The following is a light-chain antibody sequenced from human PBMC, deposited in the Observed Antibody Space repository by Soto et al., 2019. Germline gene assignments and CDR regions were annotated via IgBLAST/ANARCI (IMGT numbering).Light chain of an antibody. Sequence: QAVVPREPSLTVSPGGTVTLICVSSTGAVTNGHYPYGFQQTPGQAPKTLIYDTSNKHSGTPARFSGSLLGGKAALTVSGAQPEEEADYYCLLYCRGARVFVTGTKVTAL. CDR1: TGAVTNGHY. CDR2: DTS. CDR3: LLYCRGARV. V-gene: IGLV7-46*01. J-gene: IGLJ1*01.